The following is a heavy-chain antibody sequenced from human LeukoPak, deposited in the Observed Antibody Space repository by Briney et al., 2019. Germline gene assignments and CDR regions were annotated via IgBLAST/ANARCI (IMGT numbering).Heavy chain of an antibody. CDR1: GGTFSSYA. CDR3: ARHIVVVPAAMGFDYYYYYMDV. CDR2: IIPIFGTA. J-gene: IGHJ6*03. V-gene: IGHV1-69*13. Sequence: ASVKVSCKASGGTFSSYAISWVRQAPGQGLEWMGGIIPIFGTANYAQKFQGRVTITADESTSTAYMELSSLRSEDTAVYYCARHIVVVPAAMGFDYYYYYMDVWGKGTTVTVSS. D-gene: IGHD2-2*01.